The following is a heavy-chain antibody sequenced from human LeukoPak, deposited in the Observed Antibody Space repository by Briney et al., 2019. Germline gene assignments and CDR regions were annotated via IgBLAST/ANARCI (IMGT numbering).Heavy chain of an antibody. CDR3: ARALTSDAFDI. CDR1: GGSISSGGYY. CDR2: IYHSGST. V-gene: IGHV4-30-2*01. Sequence: PSETLSLTCTVSGGSISSGGYYWRWIRQPPGKGLEWIGYIYHSGSTYYNPSLKSRVTISVDRSKNQFSLKLSSVTAADTAVYYCARALTSDAFDIWGQGTMVTVSS. D-gene: IGHD4/OR15-4a*01. J-gene: IGHJ3*02.